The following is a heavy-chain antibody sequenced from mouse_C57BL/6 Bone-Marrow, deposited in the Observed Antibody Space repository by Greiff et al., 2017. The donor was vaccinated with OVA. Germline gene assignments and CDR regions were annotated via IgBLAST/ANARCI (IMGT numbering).Heavy chain of an antibody. CDR2: IDPETGGT. V-gene: IGHV1-15*01. Sequence: VQLQQSGAELVRPGASVTLSCKASGYTFTDYEMHWVKQTPVHGLEWIGAIDPETGGTAYNQKFKGKAILTADKSSSTAYMELRSLTSEDSAVYYCTRKRLYYYGSKSHDYEGWGQGATLTVDS. D-gene: IGHD1-1*01. J-gene: IGHJ2*01. CDR3: TRKRLYYYGSKSHDYEG. CDR1: GYTFTDYE.